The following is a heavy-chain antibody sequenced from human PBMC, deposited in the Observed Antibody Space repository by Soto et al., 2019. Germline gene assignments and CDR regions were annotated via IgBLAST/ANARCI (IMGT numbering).Heavy chain of an antibody. CDR2: VNPSGGST. D-gene: IGHD3-10*01. V-gene: IGHV1-46*01. CDR1: GYSFTSYF. Sequence: VKVSCKASGYSFTSYFMHWVRQAPGQGLEWMGIVNPSGGSTTYAQKFQGRVTMTRDTSTSTVYMELSSLRSEDTAVYYCARDGVPFYFDSWGQGTLVTVSS. CDR3: ARDGVPFYFDS. J-gene: IGHJ4*02.